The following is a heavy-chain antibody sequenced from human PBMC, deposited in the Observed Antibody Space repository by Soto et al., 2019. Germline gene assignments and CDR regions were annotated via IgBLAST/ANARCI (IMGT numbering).Heavy chain of an antibody. D-gene: IGHD2-21*02. Sequence: QVQLVESGGGVVQPGRSLRLSCAASGFTFSSYGMHWVRQAPGKGLEWVAVIWYDGSNKYYADSVKGRFTISRDNSKNTLYLQMNSLRAEDTAVYYCARDIDCCGDCYHYFDYWGQGTLVTVSS. CDR1: GFTFSSYG. CDR2: IWYDGSNK. CDR3: ARDIDCCGDCYHYFDY. V-gene: IGHV3-33*01. J-gene: IGHJ4*02.